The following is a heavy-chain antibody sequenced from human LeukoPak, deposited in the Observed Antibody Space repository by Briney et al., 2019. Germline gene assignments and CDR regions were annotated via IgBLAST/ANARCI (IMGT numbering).Heavy chain of an antibody. CDR3: ARDGAVLTGYYDY. D-gene: IGHD3-9*01. Sequence: SGESLKISCAASGFTVSSNYLSWVRQAPGKGLEWVSSIYSGGSTYYADSVTGRFTISRDNSKNTLYLQMNSLRAEDTAVYYCARDGAVLTGYYDYWGQGTLVTVSS. V-gene: IGHV3-66*01. CDR2: IYSGGST. CDR1: GFTVSSNY. J-gene: IGHJ4*02.